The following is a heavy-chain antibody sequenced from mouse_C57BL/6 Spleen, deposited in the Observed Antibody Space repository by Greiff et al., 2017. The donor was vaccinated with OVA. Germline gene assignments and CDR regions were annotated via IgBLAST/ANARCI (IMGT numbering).Heavy chain of an antibody. CDR2: IYPGSGST. CDR3: ASEYDYYEVDY. D-gene: IGHD1-1*01. Sequence: QVQLQQPGAELVKPGASVKMSCKASGYTFTSYGITWVKQRPGQGLEWLGDIYPGSGSTNYDEKFKSKATLTVDTSSSTAYMQLSSLTSEDSAVYYSASEYDYYEVDYWGQGTSVTVSS. CDR1: GYTFTSYG. J-gene: IGHJ4*01. V-gene: IGHV1-55*01.